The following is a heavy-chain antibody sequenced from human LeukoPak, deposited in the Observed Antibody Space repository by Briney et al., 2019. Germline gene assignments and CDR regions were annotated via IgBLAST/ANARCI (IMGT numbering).Heavy chain of an antibody. CDR2: IYYSGST. J-gene: IGHJ4*02. CDR3: ARYDGYNSGGFDY. D-gene: IGHD5-24*01. Sequence: TSETLSLTCTVSGGSISSYYWSWIRQPPGKGLEWIGHIYYSGSTNYNPSLKSRVTISVDTSKNQFSLKLSSVTAADTAVYYCARYDGYNSGGFDYWGQGTLVTVSS. CDR1: GGSISSYY. V-gene: IGHV4-59*01.